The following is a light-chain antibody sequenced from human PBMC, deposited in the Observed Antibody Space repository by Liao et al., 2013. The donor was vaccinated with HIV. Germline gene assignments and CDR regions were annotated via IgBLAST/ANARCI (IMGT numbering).Light chain of an antibody. V-gene: IGLV3-1*01. CDR2: QDN. J-gene: IGLJ1*01. CDR3: LAWDSSTASYV. Sequence: SYELTQPPSVSVAPGKTAKITCGGDNIGGRNVHWYQQKPGQSPVLVIYQDNKRPSGIPERFSGSNSGNTATLTISGTQAMDEADYYCLAWDSSTASYVFGTGTKVTVL. CDR1: NIGGRN.